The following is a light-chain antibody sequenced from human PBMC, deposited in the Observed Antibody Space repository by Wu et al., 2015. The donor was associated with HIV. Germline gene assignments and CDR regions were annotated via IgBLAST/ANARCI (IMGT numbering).Light chain of an antibody. CDR3: QQYNNRPLT. V-gene: IGKV3-15*01. CDR1: QSVSSN. J-gene: IGKJ4*01. Sequence: EIVMTQSPATLSVSPGERVTLSCRASQSVSSNLAWYQQKPGQAPRLLISGASTRATGIPARFSGTGSGTEFTLTISNLQSEDSAVYYCQQYNNRPLTFGGGTKGGDQT. CDR2: GAS.